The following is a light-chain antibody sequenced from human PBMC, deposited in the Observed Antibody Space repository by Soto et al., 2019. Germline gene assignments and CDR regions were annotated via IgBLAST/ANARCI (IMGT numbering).Light chain of an antibody. V-gene: IGLV2-11*01. CDR2: DVY. CDR1: SSDVGGYNY. J-gene: IGLJ2*01. Sequence: QSALTQPRSVSGSPRQSVTISCTGTSSDVGGYNYVSWYQQHPGKAPRLLVYDVYKRPSGVPDRFSGSKSGITASLTISGLQAADEADYYCCAYAGRYTSIFDGGTKLTVL. CDR3: CAYAGRYTSI.